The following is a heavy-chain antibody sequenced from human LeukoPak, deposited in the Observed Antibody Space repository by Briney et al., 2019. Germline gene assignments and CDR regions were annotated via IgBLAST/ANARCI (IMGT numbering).Heavy chain of an antibody. CDR2: ISFDGSEK. J-gene: IGHJ4*02. Sequence: PGRSLRLSCVTSGFTFSPYGMHWVRQAPGKGLQWVAVISFDGSEKYYTDSVKGRFTISTDYSRNTLYLEMNSLRADDTAVYYCARSQLQYCSTTSCYVFDSWGQGTLVTVSS. CDR3: ARSQLQYCSTTSCYVFDS. CDR1: GFTFSPYG. D-gene: IGHD2-2*01. V-gene: IGHV3-30*19.